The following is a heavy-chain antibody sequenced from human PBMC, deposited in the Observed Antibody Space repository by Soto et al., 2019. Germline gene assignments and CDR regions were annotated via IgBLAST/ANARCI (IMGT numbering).Heavy chain of an antibody. V-gene: IGHV3-33*01. CDR3: AREAEDIVATIRQGWFDP. CDR1: GFTFSSYG. CDR2: IWYDGSNK. D-gene: IGHD5-12*01. J-gene: IGHJ5*02. Sequence: QVQLVESGGGVVQPGRSLRLSCAASGFTFSSYGMHWVRQAPGKGLEWVAVIWYDGSNKYYADSVKGRFTISRDNSKNTLYLQMNSLRAEDTAVYYCAREAEDIVATIRQGWFDPWGQGTLVTVSS.